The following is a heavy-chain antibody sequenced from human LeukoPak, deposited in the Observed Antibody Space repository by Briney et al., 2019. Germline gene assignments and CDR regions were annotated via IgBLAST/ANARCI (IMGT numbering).Heavy chain of an antibody. Sequence: GGSLRLSCAASGFTFNSFAMNWVRQAPGKGLEWVSSISGSNGTSHYADFVKGRFTISRDNSKNTLYLQMNSLRAEDTAAYYCAKSLGVGGYTRYKGFDQWGQGTLVVVSS. J-gene: IGHJ4*02. V-gene: IGHV3-23*01. CDR2: ISGSNGTS. CDR1: GFTFNSFA. CDR3: AKSLGVGGYTRYKGFDQ. D-gene: IGHD3-16*02.